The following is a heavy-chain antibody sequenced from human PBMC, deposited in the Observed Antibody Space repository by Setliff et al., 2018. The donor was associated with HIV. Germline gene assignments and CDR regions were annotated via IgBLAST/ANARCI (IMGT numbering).Heavy chain of an antibody. Sequence: SETLSLTCTVSGGSISNNSYYWGWVRQPPGKGLELIGNLFYNGNTYYNPSLKSRVTISVDTSKNQFSLKLTSVTAADTAVYYCAREHDYSNYRRLDSWGQGILVTVSS. V-gene: IGHV4-39*07. D-gene: IGHD4-4*01. J-gene: IGHJ4*02. CDR1: GGSISNNSYY. CDR2: LFYNGNT. CDR3: AREHDYSNYRRLDS.